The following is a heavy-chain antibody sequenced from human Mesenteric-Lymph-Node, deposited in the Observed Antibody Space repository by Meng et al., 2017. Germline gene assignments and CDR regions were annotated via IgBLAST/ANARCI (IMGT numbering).Heavy chain of an antibody. CDR1: GFTFSSYA. J-gene: IGHJ5*02. CDR2: ISGSGGST. V-gene: IGHV3-23*04. D-gene: IGHD6-6*01. CDR3: AKGPTSSP. Sequence: VEVGGSGGGGVRPGGSLRLSCAASGFTFSSYAMSWVRQAPGKGLEWVSAISGSGGSTYYADSVKGRFTISRDNSKNTLYLQMNSLRAEDTAVYYCAKGPTSSPWGQGTLVTVSS.